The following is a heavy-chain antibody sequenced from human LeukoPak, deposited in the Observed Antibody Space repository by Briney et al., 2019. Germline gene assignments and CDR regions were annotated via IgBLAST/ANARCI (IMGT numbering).Heavy chain of an antibody. D-gene: IGHD6-19*01. CDR1: GYTFTSYG. Sequence: EASVKVSCTASGYTFTSYGISWVRQAPGQGLEWMGWISTYNGNTNYAQKLQGRVTITADESTSTAYMELSSLRSEDTAVYYCARSEAGGWPDYYYYGMVVWGQGTTVTVSS. CDR2: ISTYNGNT. J-gene: IGHJ6*02. CDR3: ARSEAGGWPDYYYYGMVV. V-gene: IGHV1-18*01.